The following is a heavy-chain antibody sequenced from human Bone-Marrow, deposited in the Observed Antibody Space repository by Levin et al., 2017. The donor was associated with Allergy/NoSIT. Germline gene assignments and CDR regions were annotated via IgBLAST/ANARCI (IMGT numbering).Heavy chain of an antibody. V-gene: IGHV3-23*01. D-gene: IGHD3-16*01. Sequence: SCAASRFTFSNYAVSWVRQAPGKGLEWVSTITGGGGGTYYADSVKGRFTISRDNSKSTLYLQMNSLRAEDTAVYYCAKGGGSSNYYYMDVWGKGTTVTVSS. CDR3: AKGGGSSNYYYMDV. CDR2: ITGGGGGT. J-gene: IGHJ6*03. CDR1: RFTFSNYA.